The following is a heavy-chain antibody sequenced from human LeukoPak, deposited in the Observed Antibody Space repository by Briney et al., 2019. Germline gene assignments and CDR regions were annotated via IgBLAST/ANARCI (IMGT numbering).Heavy chain of an antibody. Sequence: SETLSLTCSISGDSTTNYYYTWIRQSPGKGLEWLAYVYKSGRIDYNASLRSRLTVSIDRSKTQVSLRLRSVTAADTAVYYCARELAVVVPAARNWFDPWGQGTLVTVSS. CDR1: GDSTTNYY. J-gene: IGHJ5*02. CDR2: VYKSGRI. V-gene: IGHV4-59*01. D-gene: IGHD2-2*01. CDR3: ARELAVVVPAARNWFDP.